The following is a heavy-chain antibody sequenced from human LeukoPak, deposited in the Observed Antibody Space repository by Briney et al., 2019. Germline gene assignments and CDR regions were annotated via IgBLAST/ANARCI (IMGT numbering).Heavy chain of an antibody. CDR1: GITLSNYG. CDR2: ISDSGGST. Sequence: GGSLRLSCAVSGITLSNYGMSWVRQAPGKGLEWVAGISDSGGSTNYADSVKGRFTISRDNPKNTLYLQMNSLRAEDTAVYFCARGRGFLPAASPFDYWGQGTLVTVSS. J-gene: IGHJ4*02. CDR3: ARGRGFLPAASPFDY. D-gene: IGHD2-2*01. V-gene: IGHV3-23*01.